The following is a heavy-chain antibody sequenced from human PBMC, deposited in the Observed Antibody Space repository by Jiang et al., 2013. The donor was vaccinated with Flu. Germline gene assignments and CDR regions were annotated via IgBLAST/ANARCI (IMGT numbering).Heavy chain of an antibody. CDR2: IYPGDSDT. Sequence: GAEVKKPGESLKISCKGSGYSFTSYWIGWVRQMPGKGLEWMGIIYPGDSDTRYSPSFQGQVTISADKSISTAYLQWSSLKASDTAMYYCARHRSNSSGYYYDYYGMDVWGQGTTVTVSS. V-gene: IGHV5-51*01. J-gene: IGHJ6*02. D-gene: IGHD3-22*01. CDR3: ARHRSNSSGYYYDYYGMDV. CDR1: GYSFTSYW.